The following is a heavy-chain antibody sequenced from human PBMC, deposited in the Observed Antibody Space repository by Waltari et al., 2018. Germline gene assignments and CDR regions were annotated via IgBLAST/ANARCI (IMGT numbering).Heavy chain of an antibody. D-gene: IGHD6-19*01. J-gene: IGHJ4*02. CDR1: GFTFSSYA. V-gene: IGHV1-24*01. CDR3: ATDNGGAVAGTRYYYFDY. Sequence: VQLLESGGGLVQPGGSLRLSCAASGFTFSSYAMSWVRQAPGKGLEWMGGFDPEDGETIYAQKFQGRVTRTEDTSTDTAYMELSSRRSEDTAVYYCATDNGGAVAGTRYYYFDYWGQGTLVTVSS. CDR2: FDPEDGET.